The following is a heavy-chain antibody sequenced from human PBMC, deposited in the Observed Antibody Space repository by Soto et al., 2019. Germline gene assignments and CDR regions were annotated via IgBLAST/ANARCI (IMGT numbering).Heavy chain of an antibody. CDR2: INPNSGGT. CDR1: GYTFTGYY. Sequence: ASVKVSCKASGYTFTGYYMHWVRQAPGQGLEWMGWINPNSGGTNYAQKFQGWVTMTRDTSISTAYMELSRLRSDDTAVYYCARDRSAYNWHYGTSYYYYGMDVWGQGTTVTVSS. V-gene: IGHV1-2*04. D-gene: IGHD1-7*01. J-gene: IGHJ6*02. CDR3: ARDRSAYNWHYGTSYYYYGMDV.